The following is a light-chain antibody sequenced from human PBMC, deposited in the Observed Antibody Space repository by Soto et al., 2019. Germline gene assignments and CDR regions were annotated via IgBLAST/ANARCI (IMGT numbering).Light chain of an antibody. CDR3: QQYGSSPRVT. CDR1: RSVSGSY. J-gene: IGKJ4*01. V-gene: IGKV3-20*01. CDR2: DAS. Sequence: EIVLTQSPGTLSLSPGERATLSCRASRSVSGSYFAWSQQKPGQAPRLLTIDASSRATGIPDRFSGSGSGTSFTHTISRLEPEDFAVYYCQQYGSSPRVTFGGGTEVEIK.